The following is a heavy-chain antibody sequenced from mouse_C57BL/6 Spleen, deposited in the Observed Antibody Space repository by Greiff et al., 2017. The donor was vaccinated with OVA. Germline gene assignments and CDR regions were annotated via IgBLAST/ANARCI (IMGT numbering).Heavy chain of an antibody. Sequence: EVQLQQSGAELVRPGASVKLSCTASGFNIKDDYMHWVKQRPEQGLEWIGWIDPENGDTEYASKFQGKATITADTSSNTAYLQLSSLTSEDTAVYYCTTRGYDGFDDWGQGTTLTVSS. CDR2: IDPENGDT. J-gene: IGHJ2*01. CDR1: GFNIKDDY. D-gene: IGHD2-2*01. V-gene: IGHV14-4*01. CDR3: TTRGYDGFDD.